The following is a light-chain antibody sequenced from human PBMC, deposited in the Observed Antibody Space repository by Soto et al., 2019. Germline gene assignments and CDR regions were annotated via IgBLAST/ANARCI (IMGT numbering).Light chain of an antibody. CDR2: EDD. CDR1: SGSIASNF. Sequence: NFMLTQPHSVSASPGKTVTICCTRSSGSIASNFVQWYQQRPGSSPSTVIYEDDQRPSGVPDRFSGSIDSSSNSASLTISGLKTEDEADYYCQSYTSTIRVFGAGTKLTVL. J-gene: IGLJ3*02. CDR3: QSYTSTIRV. V-gene: IGLV6-57*01.